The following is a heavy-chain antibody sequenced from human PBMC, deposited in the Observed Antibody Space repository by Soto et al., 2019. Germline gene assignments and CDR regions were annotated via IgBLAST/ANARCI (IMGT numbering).Heavy chain of an antibody. CDR3: ARGHHSLDV. CDR2: INPSGTNT. J-gene: IGHJ6*02. CDR1: GYTFRDDY. V-gene: IGHV3-11*06. Sequence: QAQLVESGGGLAKPGGSLRLSCAAYGYTFRDDYMSWIRQAPGKGLEWISYINPSGTNTDYAESVKGRFTISRDNAENSLYLQLNSLRAEDTALYYCARGHHSLDVWGQGATVTVSS. D-gene: IGHD4-4*01.